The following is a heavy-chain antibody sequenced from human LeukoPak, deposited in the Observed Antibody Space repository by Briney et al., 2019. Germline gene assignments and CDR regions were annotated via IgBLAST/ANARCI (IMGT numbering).Heavy chain of an antibody. V-gene: IGHV4-59*08. CDR1: GDSISSYY. CDR3: ARHLRANWFDP. J-gene: IGHJ5*02. CDR2: IYYSGST. Sequence: SETLSLTCTVSGDSISSYYWSWIRQPPGKGLEWLGYIYYSGSTNYNPSLKSRVTISVDTSKNQFSLKLSSVTAADTAVYYCARHLRANWFDPWGQGTLVTVSS.